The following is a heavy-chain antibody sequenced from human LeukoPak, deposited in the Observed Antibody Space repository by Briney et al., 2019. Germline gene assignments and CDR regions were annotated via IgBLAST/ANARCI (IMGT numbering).Heavy chain of an antibody. CDR3: ASSPYYYGSGSYYIRWFDP. V-gene: IGHV4-34*01. J-gene: IGHJ5*02. CDR1: GGSFSGYY. CDR2: INHSGST. D-gene: IGHD3-10*01. Sequence: PSETLSLTCAVYGGSFSGYYWSWIRQPPGKGLEWIGEINHSGSTNYNPSLKSRVTISVDTSKNQFSLKLSSVTAADTAVYYCASSPYYYGSGSYYIRWFDPWGQGTLVTVSS.